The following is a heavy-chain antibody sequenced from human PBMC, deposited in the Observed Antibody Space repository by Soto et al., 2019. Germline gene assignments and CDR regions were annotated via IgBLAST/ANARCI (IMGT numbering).Heavy chain of an antibody. J-gene: IGHJ5*02. CDR2: IYYSGST. V-gene: IGHV4-39*01. Sequence: QLQLQESGPGLVKPSETLSLTCTVSGGSISSSSYYWGWIRQPPGKGLEWIGSIYYSGSTYYNPSLKSRVTISVDTSKNQFSLKLSSVTAADTAVYYCASHRGPMVRGVISNWFDPWGQGTLVNVSS. CDR1: GGSISSSSYY. D-gene: IGHD3-10*01. CDR3: ASHRGPMVRGVISNWFDP.